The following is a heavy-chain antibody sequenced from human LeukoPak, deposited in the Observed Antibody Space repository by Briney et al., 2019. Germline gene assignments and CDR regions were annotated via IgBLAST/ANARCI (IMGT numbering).Heavy chain of an antibody. CDR3: AREAFDSGSPY. CDR1: GYTFTGFY. J-gene: IGHJ4*02. D-gene: IGHD1-26*01. Sequence: ASVKVSCKASGYTFTGFYMHWVRQAPGQGLEWMGWINPNNGGTNYAQKFQGRVTMTRDTSISTAYMELSRLRSDDTAVYYCAREAFDSGSPYWGQGTLVTVSS. CDR2: INPNNGGT. V-gene: IGHV1-2*02.